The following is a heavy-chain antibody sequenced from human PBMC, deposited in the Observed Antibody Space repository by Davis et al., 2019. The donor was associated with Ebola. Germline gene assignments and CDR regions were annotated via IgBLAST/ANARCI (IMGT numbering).Heavy chain of an antibody. J-gene: IGHJ6*02. CDR3: ARVPSTVTYYYYGMDV. CDR2: IYSGGST. V-gene: IGHV3-66*01. CDR1: GFTFNNFW. Sequence: GESLKISCAASGFTFNNFWMYWVRQAPGKGLEWVSVIYSGGSTYYADSVKGRFTISRDNSKNTLYLQMNSLRAEDTAVYYCARVPSTVTYYYYGMDVWGQGTTVTVSS. D-gene: IGHD4-11*01.